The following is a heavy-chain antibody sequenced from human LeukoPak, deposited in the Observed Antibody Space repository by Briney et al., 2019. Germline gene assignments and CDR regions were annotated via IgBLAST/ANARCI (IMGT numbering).Heavy chain of an antibody. D-gene: IGHD6-6*01. CDR3: ARDTLGRAAPRAFDI. J-gene: IGHJ3*02. V-gene: IGHV1-18*01. CDR2: ISAYNGNT. CDR1: GYTFDIYG. Sequence: ASVKVSCKASGYTFDIYGISWVRQAPGQGLEWMGWISAYNGNTNYAQKLQGRVTMTTDTSTSTAYMELRSLRSDDTAVYYCARDTLGRAAPRAFDIWGQGTMVTVSS.